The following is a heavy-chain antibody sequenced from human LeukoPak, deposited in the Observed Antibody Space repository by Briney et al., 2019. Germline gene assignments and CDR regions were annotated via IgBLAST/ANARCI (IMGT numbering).Heavy chain of an antibody. J-gene: IGHJ4*02. V-gene: IGHV3-11*01. CDR1: GFTFSDYY. CDR3: VRAYSRGYSDDFDY. Sequence: GGSLRLSCAASGFTFSDYYMSWMRQAPGRGLEWVSYIDGSGSSIYYADSAKGRFTVSRDNAENSLYLQMNSLRGEDTAVYYCVRAYSRGYSDDFDYWGREPWSPSPQ. D-gene: IGHD3-22*01. CDR2: IDGSGSSI.